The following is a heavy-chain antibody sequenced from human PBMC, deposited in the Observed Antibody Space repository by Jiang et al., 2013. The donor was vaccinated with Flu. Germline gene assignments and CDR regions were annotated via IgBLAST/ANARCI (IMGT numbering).Heavy chain of an antibody. CDR1: GDTFSSYS. CDR3: ARGPSSAWKYYYHYMDV. V-gene: IGHV1-69*15. D-gene: IGHD6-19*01. CDR2: IIPIFGTA. J-gene: IGHJ6*03. Sequence: EVKKPGSSVKISCRASGDTFSSYSIGWVRQAPGQGLEWMGRIIPIFGTADYAQRFLGRVTVTADESTSTAYMELSGLRSEDTAVYYCARGPSSAWKYYYHYMDVWGNGTTVIVSS.